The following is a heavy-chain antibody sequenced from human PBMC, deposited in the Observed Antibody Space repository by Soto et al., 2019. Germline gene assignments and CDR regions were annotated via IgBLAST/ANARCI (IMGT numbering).Heavy chain of an antibody. Sequence: EVQLLASGGGLVQPGGSLSLSCAASGFTFSSYAMSWVRQAPGTGLEWVSAISGSGGSTYYADSVKGRFTISRDNSKNTLYLQMNSLRAEDTAVYYCAKSHPDRYRSGGAHRNWCDPWGQGTLVTVSS. D-gene: IGHD6-19*01. V-gene: IGHV3-23*01. CDR1: GFTFSSYA. CDR3: AKSHPDRYRSGGAHRNWCDP. CDR2: ISGSGGST. J-gene: IGHJ5*02.